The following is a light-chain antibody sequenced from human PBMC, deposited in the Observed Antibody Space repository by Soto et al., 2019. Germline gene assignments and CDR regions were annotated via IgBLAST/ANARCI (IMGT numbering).Light chain of an antibody. CDR1: QSVLYSFHSRHY. Sequence: DIVMTQSPDSLTVSLGERATINCKSNQSVLYSFHSRHYLAWYQQSPAQPPKQLIFWASTRQSGVPDRFSGSGSGRVFTLTISNLQAEDVAVYFCQQYYSAPYTFGQGTQLELK. J-gene: IGKJ2*01. V-gene: IGKV4-1*01. CDR2: WAS. CDR3: QQYYSAPYT.